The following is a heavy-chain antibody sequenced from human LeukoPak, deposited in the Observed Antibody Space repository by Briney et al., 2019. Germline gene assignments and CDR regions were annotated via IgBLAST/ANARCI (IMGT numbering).Heavy chain of an antibody. J-gene: IGHJ4*02. CDR3: IHDSSGYYYYFDY. Sequence: SETLSLTCTVSGGSISSSSYYWGWIRQPPGKGLEWIGSIYYSGSTHYNPSLKSRVTISVDTSMNQFSLKLSSVTAADTAVYYCIHDSSGYYYYFDYWGQGTLVTVSS. CDR1: GGSISSSSYY. CDR2: IYYSGST. V-gene: IGHV4-39*01. D-gene: IGHD3-22*01.